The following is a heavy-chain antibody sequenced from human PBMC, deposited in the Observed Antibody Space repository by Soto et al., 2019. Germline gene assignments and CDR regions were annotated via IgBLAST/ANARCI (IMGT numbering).Heavy chain of an antibody. V-gene: IGHV4-31*03. CDR3: ARAKRGAAEFCDY. D-gene: IGHD6-13*01. Sequence: KPSETLSLTCTVSGGSISSGGYYWSWIRQHPGKGLEWIGYIYYSGSTYYNPSLKSRVTISVDTSKNQFSLKLSSVTAADTAVYYCARAKRGAAEFCDYWGQGTLVTVSS. J-gene: IGHJ4*02. CDR1: GGSISSGGYY. CDR2: IYYSGST.